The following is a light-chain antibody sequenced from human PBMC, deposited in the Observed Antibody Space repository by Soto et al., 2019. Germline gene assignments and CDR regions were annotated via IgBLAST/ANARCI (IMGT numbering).Light chain of an antibody. V-gene: IGLV2-11*01. J-gene: IGLJ1*01. CDR3: SSSAGTLASV. Sequence: QSALTQPRSVSGSPGQSVTISCTGTSSDVGGDNYVSWYQQHSGKAPKLMIYGISKRPSGVPDRFSGSKSDTTASLTISGIQAEDEADYSCSSSAGTLASVFGTGPKVTVL. CDR2: GIS. CDR1: SSDVGGDNY.